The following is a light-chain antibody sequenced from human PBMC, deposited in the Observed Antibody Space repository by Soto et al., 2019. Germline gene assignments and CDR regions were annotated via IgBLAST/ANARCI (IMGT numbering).Light chain of an antibody. CDR2: EVS. J-gene: IGLJ1*01. CDR3: SSYTSSSTYV. Sequence: HSVLTQPASVSGSPGQSITISCTGTSSDVGGYNYVSWYQQHPGKAPKLMIYEVSNRPSGVSNRFSGSKSGNTASLTISGLQAEDEGDYYCSSYTSSSTYVFGTGTKVTVL. CDR1: SSDVGGYNY. V-gene: IGLV2-14*01.